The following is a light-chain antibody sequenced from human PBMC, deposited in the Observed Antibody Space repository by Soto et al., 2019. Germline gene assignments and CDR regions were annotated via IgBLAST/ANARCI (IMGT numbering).Light chain of an antibody. CDR1: QAIDSW. CDR2: TGS. J-gene: IGKJ1*01. CDR3: QQTLSFPPT. V-gene: IGKV1-12*01. Sequence: DIQMTQSPSSVSASVGDRVTITRRASQAIDSWLAWYQQKPGEAPKLLIFTGSLLHSGVPPRFSGSGSGTDFTLTISSLQPEDFATYYCQQTLSFPPTFGQGTKGDIK.